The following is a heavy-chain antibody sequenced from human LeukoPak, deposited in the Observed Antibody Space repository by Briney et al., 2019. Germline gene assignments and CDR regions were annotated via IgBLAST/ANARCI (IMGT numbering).Heavy chain of an antibody. Sequence: PGGSLRLSCAASGFIFSRYGMTWVRQAPGKGLEWLSFISSDSRTIDYGDSVKGRFTISRDNAKNSLYLQMNSLRDDDTAVCYCARLVFGELSSYDYWGQGTLVTVSS. CDR3: ARLVFGELSSYDY. CDR1: GFIFSRYG. D-gene: IGHD3-10*01. J-gene: IGHJ4*02. V-gene: IGHV3-48*02. CDR2: ISSDSRTI.